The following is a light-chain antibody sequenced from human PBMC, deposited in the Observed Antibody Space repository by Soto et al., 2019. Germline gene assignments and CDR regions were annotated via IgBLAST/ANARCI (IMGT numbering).Light chain of an antibody. CDR2: GAS. CDR1: QSVSSN. V-gene: IGKV3-15*01. Sequence: EIVMTQSPATLSVSPGERATLSCRASQSVSSNLAWYQQKPGQAPRLLIYGASTRATGIPARFNGSGSGTEFTLTISSLQSEDFAVYYCQQYNKWPPITFGQGTRLEIK. J-gene: IGKJ5*01. CDR3: QQYNKWPPIT.